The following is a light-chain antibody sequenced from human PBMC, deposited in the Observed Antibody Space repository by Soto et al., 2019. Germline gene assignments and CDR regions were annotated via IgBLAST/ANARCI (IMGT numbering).Light chain of an antibody. CDR3: AAWDYSLNGPV. J-gene: IGLJ2*01. V-gene: IGLV1-44*01. CDR2: SNT. CDR1: SSNIGSNT. Sequence: QLVLTQPPSASGTPGQRVTISCSGSSSNIGSNTVNWYQQLPGTAPKLLIYSNTQRPSGVLDRFSGSKSGTSASLAISGLQSEDEAEYYCAAWDYSLNGPVFGGGTKLTVL.